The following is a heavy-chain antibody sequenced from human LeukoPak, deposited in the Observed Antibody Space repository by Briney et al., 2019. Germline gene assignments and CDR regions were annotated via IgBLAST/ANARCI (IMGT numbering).Heavy chain of an antibody. CDR2: TSYEGSNK. Sequence: GRSLRLSCAASGFIFSNYALHWVRQAPGKGLEWVALTSYEGSNKYYADSVKGRFTISRDNSKNTLYLQMNSLRAEDTAVYSCARAPYCSSTSCYRGYFDYWGQGTLVTVSS. J-gene: IGHJ4*02. CDR3: ARAPYCSSTSCYRGYFDY. CDR1: GFIFSNYA. V-gene: IGHV3-30-3*01. D-gene: IGHD2-2*01.